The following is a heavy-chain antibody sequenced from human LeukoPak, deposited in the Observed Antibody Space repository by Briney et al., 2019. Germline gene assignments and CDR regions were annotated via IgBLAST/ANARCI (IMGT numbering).Heavy chain of an antibody. D-gene: IGHD3-22*01. Sequence: PGGSLRLSCAASGFTFSNHGMHWVRQAPGKGLEWVTLIWYDGSNKEYAESVKGRFTISRDNSKNTLYLQMNSLRAEDTAVYYCAKHFDIVVVIAFFDYWGQGTLVTVSS. CDR1: GFTFSNHG. CDR3: AKHFDIVVVIAFFDY. CDR2: IWYDGSNK. V-gene: IGHV3-33*06. J-gene: IGHJ4*02.